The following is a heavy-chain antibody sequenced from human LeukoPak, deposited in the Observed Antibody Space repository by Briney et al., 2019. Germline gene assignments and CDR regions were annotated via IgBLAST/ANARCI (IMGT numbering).Heavy chain of an antibody. V-gene: IGHV1-2*02. D-gene: IGHD6-25*01. CDR2: INPNSGGT. Sequence: GASVKVSCKASGYTFTGYYMHWVRQAPGQGLEWMGWINPNSGGTNYAQKFQGRVTMTRDTSISTAYMELSRLRSDDTAVYYCAREAGDYYYGMGVWGQGTTVTVSS. CDR3: AREAGDYYYGMGV. CDR1: GYTFTGYY. J-gene: IGHJ6*02.